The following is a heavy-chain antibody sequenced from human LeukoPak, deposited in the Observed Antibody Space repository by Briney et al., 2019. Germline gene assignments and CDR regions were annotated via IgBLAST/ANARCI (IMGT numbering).Heavy chain of an antibody. J-gene: IGHJ3*02. D-gene: IGHD4-17*01. CDR2: IYHSGST. CDR3: GRNTTNHTITVTNAFDI. Sequence: SETLSVTCAVSGYSISSGYYWGWIRQPPGKGLEWIGSIYHSGSTYYNPSLKSRVTISVDTSKNQFSLKLSSVTAADTAVYYCGRNTTNHTITVTNAFDIWGQGTMFTVSS. CDR1: GYSISSGYY. V-gene: IGHV4-38-2*01.